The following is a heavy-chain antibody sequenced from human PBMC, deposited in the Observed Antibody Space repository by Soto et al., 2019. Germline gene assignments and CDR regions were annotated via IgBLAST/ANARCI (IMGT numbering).Heavy chain of an antibody. J-gene: IGHJ6*02. CDR3: ARDRQYYQFWSGCQNEGPCAMDV. CDR1: GGSFSGYY. CDR2: INHCGVT. V-gene: IGHV4-34*02. Sequence: QVQLQQWGAGLLKPSETLSLTCAVHGGSFSGYYWTWIRQAPGKGLEWIGEINHCGVTNYNSSLKSRVTISVDTSKNQFSLILYAVTAADTGVYYCARDRQYYQFWSGCQNEGPCAMDVWGQGTTVTVSS. D-gene: IGHD3-3*02.